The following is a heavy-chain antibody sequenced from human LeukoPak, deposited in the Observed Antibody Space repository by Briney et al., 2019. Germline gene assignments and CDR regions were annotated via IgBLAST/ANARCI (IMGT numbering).Heavy chain of an antibody. V-gene: IGHV3-30-3*01. CDR3: ARVGMVRGVRGAFDI. CDR2: ISYDGSNK. CDR1: GFTFSSYA. Sequence: GGSLRLSCAASGFTFSSYAMHWVRQAPGKGLEWVAVISYDGSNKYYADSVKGRFTISRDNSKNTLYLQMNSLRAEDTAVYYCARVGMVRGVRGAFDIWGQGTMVTVSS. D-gene: IGHD3-10*01. J-gene: IGHJ3*02.